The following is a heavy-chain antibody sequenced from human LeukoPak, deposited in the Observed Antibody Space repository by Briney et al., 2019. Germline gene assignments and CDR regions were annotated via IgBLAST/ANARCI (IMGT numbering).Heavy chain of an antibody. Sequence: ASVKVSCKSSGYTFTSYGISWVRQAPGQGLEWMGWISAYNGNTNYAQKHQGRVTMTTDTSTSTAYMELRSLRYDDTGVYYCARDYYDSSGYYFSFITRYWGQGTLVTVSS. CDR2: ISAYNGNT. J-gene: IGHJ4*02. CDR3: ARDYYDSSGYYFSFITRY. CDR1: GYTFTSYG. D-gene: IGHD3-22*01. V-gene: IGHV1-18*01.